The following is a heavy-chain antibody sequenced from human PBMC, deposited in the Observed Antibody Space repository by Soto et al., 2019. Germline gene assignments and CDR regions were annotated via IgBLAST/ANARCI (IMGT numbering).Heavy chain of an antibody. CDR3: ARGGSVAVAGTGVDD. V-gene: IGHV1-18*04. CDR1: GYRFTTYR. CDR2: SSTNSDYR. J-gene: IGHJ4*02. D-gene: IGHD6-19*01. Sequence: GDSVQVSCKASGYRFTTYRITWVRQAPGRGLEWMGSSSTNSDYRNYAEKFQGRVTITADESTSTAYMELSSLRSEDTAVYYCARGGSVAVAGTGVDDWGQGTLVTLSS.